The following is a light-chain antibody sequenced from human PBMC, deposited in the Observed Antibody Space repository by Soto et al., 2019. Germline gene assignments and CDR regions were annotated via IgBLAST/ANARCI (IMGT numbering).Light chain of an antibody. Sequence: DIQMTQSPSSLSASVGDRVTITCRASQSISSYLNWYQQKPGKAPKLLIYAASSLQSGVPSRFSGSGSGTDFTLTISSLQPEDFATYYCQQANSFPQTCGQGTRLEI. J-gene: IGKJ5*01. V-gene: IGKV1-39*01. CDR1: QSISSY. CDR2: AAS. CDR3: QQANSFPQT.